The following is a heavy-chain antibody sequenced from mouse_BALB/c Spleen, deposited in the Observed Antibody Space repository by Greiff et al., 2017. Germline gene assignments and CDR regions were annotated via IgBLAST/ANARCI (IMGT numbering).Heavy chain of an antibody. CDR1: GFTFSSFG. CDR3: ARRGRDWYVDV. CDR2: ISSGSSTI. V-gene: IGHV5-17*02. D-gene: IGHD1-1*01. Sequence: EVKLVESGGGLVQPGGSRKLSCAASGFTFSSFGMHWVRQAPEKGLEWVAYISSGSSTIYYADTVKGRFTISRDNPKNTLFLQMTSLRSEDTAMYYCARRGRDWYVDVWGAGTTVTVSS. J-gene: IGHJ1*01.